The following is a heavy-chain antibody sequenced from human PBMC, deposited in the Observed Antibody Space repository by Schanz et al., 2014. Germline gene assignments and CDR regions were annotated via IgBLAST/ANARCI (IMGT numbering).Heavy chain of an antibody. Sequence: VQLVDSGGDLVKPGGSLRLSCAASGFTFSDYYMSWIRQAPGKGPEWVSVIYSGGNTYYADSVKGRFTVSRDNSKNTLYLQMNSLRAGDTAVYYCARSPRDIVVVPAARYPLYYYYGMDVWGQGTTVTVSS. CDR1: GFTFSDYY. D-gene: IGHD2-2*01. CDR2: IYSGGNT. V-gene: IGHV3-66*01. J-gene: IGHJ6*02. CDR3: ARSPRDIVVVPAARYPLYYYYGMDV.